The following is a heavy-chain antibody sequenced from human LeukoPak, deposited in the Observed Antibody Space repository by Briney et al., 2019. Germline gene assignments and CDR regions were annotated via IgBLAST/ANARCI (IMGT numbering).Heavy chain of an antibody. D-gene: IGHD6-13*01. J-gene: IGHJ1*01. Sequence: PGGSLRLSCAASGFTVSSNYMSWVRQAPGKGLEWVSVIYSGGSTYYADSVKGRFTISRDNSKNTLYLQMNSLRAEDTAVYYCVREGSSWPRDFQHWGQGTLVTVSS. CDR1: GFTVSSNY. CDR2: IYSGGST. CDR3: VREGSSWPRDFQH. V-gene: IGHV3-66*01.